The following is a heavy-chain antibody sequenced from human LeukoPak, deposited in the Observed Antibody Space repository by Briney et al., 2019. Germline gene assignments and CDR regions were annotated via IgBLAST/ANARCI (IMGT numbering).Heavy chain of an antibody. CDR2: ISGSGGST. D-gene: IGHD2-8*01. V-gene: IGHV3-23*01. Sequence: PGGSLRLSCAASGFTFSSYAMNWVRQAPGKGLEWLSAISGSGGSTYYADSVKGRFTISRDNSKNTLYLQMNSLRAEDTAVYYCARRMAGADYWGQGTLVTVSS. J-gene: IGHJ4*02. CDR1: GFTFSSYA. CDR3: ARRMAGADY.